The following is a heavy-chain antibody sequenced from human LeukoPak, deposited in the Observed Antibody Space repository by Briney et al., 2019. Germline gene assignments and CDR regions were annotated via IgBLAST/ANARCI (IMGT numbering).Heavy chain of an antibody. D-gene: IGHD2-2*01. J-gene: IGHJ3*02. CDR1: GFTFSGYW. V-gene: IGHV3-7*03. CDR2: IKQDGSEN. CDR3: AKGGRYCSSTSCYSLVDDAFDI. Sequence: GGSLRLSCAASGFTFSGYWMSWVRQAPGEGLEWVANIKQDGSENYYVDSVKGRFTISRDNAKNSLYLQMNSLRAEDMALYYCAKGGRYCSSTSCYSLVDDAFDIWGQGTMVTVSS.